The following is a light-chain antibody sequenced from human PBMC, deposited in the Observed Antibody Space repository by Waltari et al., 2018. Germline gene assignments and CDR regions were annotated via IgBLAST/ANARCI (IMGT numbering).Light chain of an antibody. Sequence: QSVRTQPPSAAATPAQRGTITCSGSMSNLEINYLYMYKQLTGPAPKLLIYRNNQPPSGLPDRFSCSKSGTSASLAISGLRSEDEADYYCATWDVSLSGWVFGGGTKLTVL. CDR3: ATWDVSLSGWV. CDR2: RNN. CDR1: MSNLEINY. J-gene: IGLJ3*02. V-gene: IGLV1-47*01.